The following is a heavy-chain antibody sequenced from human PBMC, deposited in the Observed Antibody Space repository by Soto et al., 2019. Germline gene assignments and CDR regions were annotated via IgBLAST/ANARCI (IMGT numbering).Heavy chain of an antibody. J-gene: IGHJ6*02. D-gene: IGHD5-18*01. CDR3: ARTESGYSYGFADV. CDR1: GYSFSNFW. Sequence: PRGSLKISRKGFGYSFSNFWIGWVGHMPGKGLDWMGIIYPGDSDTRYSPSFQGQVTISADKSISTAYLQWSSLKASDTAMYYCARTESGYSYGFADVWGQGTTVTVSS. V-gene: IGHV5-51*01. CDR2: IYPGDSDT.